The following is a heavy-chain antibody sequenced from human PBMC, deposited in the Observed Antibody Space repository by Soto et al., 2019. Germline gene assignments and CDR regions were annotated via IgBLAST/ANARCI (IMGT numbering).Heavy chain of an antibody. J-gene: IGHJ5*02. CDR3: AREAGPDRWFDP. V-gene: IGHV4-4*07. CDR2: ISTSGTT. CDR1: GASISSHF. D-gene: IGHD6-19*01. Sequence: ETLSLTCTVSGASISSHFWTWIRQPAGKGLDWIGRISTSGTTNYNPSLKSRVTMSVDTSKNHFSLNLSSVTAADTAVYYCAREAGPDRWFDPWGQGTLVTVS.